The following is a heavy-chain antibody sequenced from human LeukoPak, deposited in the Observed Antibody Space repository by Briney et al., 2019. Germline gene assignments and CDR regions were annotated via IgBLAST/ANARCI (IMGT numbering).Heavy chain of an antibody. D-gene: IGHD1-7*01. CDR1: GFPFSSYG. CDR3: AKEELSGLFDY. V-gene: IGHV3-30*02. Sequence: GGSLRLSCAASGFPFSSYGMHWVREAPGKGPEWVAFVHYDGRDTNYADSVQGRFIISRDNSKYTLYLQMNRLTVDDTGVYYCAKEELSGLFDYWGQGAQVTLSS. J-gene: IGHJ4*02. CDR2: VHYDGRDT.